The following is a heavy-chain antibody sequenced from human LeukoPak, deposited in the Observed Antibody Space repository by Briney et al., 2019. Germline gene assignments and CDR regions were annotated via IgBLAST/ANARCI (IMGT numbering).Heavy chain of an antibody. Sequence: GGSLRLSCAASGFTFSSYEMNWVRQAPGKGLEWVSYITSSGSSIYYADSVKGRFTISRDNTKNPLYLQMNSLRAEDTAVYYCARDFGQWQLNGGYYFDYWGQGTLVTVSS. D-gene: IGHD1-26*01. CDR2: ITSSGSSI. J-gene: IGHJ4*02. CDR3: ARDFGQWQLNGGYYFDY. V-gene: IGHV3-48*03. CDR1: GFTFSSYE.